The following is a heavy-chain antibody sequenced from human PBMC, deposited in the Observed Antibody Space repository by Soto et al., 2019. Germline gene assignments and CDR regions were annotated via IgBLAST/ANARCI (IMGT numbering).Heavy chain of an antibody. V-gene: IGHV1-2*04. CDR3: ARDSLSDQGWNYFDY. J-gene: IGHJ4*02. CDR1: GYTFTGYY. Sequence: GASVKVSCKASGYTFTGYYMHWVRQAPGQGLEWMGWINPNSGGTNYAQKFQGWVTMTRDTSISTAYMELSRLRSDDTAVYYCARDSLSDQGWNYFDYWGQGTLVTVSS. D-gene: IGHD2-2*01. CDR2: INPNSGGT.